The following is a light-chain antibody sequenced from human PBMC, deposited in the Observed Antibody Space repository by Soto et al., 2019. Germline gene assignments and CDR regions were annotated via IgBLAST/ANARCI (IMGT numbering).Light chain of an antibody. CDR3: AAWDDSLNGRV. J-gene: IGLJ1*01. V-gene: IGLV1-47*01. CDR1: TSSIGRNY. Sequence: QSVLTQPPSASGTPGQRVTISCSGGTSSIGRNYVYWYQQLPGTAPKLVIYRNNQRPSGVPDRFSGSKSGTSASLAIRGLRSEDEADYYCAAWDDSLNGRVFGTGTKLTVL. CDR2: RNN.